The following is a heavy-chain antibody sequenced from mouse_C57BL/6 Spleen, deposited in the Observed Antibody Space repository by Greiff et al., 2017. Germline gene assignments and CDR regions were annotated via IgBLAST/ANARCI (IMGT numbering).Heavy chain of an antibody. CDR1: GYTFTDHT. D-gene: IGHD1-1*01. CDR3: ARAHYYGSSYDY. CDR2: IYPRDGST. J-gene: IGHJ2*01. Sequence: LVEPGASVKISCKVSGYTFTDHTIHWMKQRPEQGLEWIGYIYPRDGSTKYNEKFKGKATLTADKSSSTAYMQLNSLTSEDSAVYFCARAHYYGSSYDYWGQGTTLTVSS. V-gene: IGHV1-78*01.